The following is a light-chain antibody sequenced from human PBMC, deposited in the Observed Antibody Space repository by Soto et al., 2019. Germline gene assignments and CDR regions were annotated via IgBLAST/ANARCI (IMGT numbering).Light chain of an antibody. CDR1: SSNIGSNY. CDR3: AAWDDSLSGSYF. V-gene: IGLV1-47*01. CDR2: RNN. J-gene: IGLJ1*01. Sequence: QSVLTQPPSASGTPGQRVTISCSGSSSNIGSNYVYWYQQLPGTAPKLLIYRNNQRPSGVPDRFSGSKSGTSASLAISGLLSEDEAYYYCAAWDDSLSGSYFFGTGTKLTVL.